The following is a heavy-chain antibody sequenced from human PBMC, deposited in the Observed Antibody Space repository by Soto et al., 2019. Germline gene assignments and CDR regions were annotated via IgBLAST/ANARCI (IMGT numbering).Heavy chain of an antibody. V-gene: IGHV4-59*01. CDR1: GGSISSYY. J-gene: IGHJ4*02. D-gene: IGHD1-26*01. CDR2: IYYSGST. CDR3: AREVRATIHAY. Sequence: SETLFLTCTVSGGSISSYYWRGIRQPPGKGLEWIGYIYYSGSTNYNPSLKSRVTISVDTSKNQFSLKLSSVTAADTAVYYCAREVRATIHAYWGQRTLVTVSA.